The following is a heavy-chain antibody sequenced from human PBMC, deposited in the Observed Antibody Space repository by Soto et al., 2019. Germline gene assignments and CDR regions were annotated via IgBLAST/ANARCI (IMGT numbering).Heavy chain of an antibody. D-gene: IGHD6-19*01. CDR3: ARDYSSGWYKGPNWFDP. V-gene: IGHV1-18*01. CDR2: ISAYNGNT. J-gene: IGHJ5*02. Sequence: GASVKVSCKASGYTFTSYGISWVRQAPGQGLEWMGWISAYNGNTNYAQKLQGRVTMTTDTSTSTAYMELRSLRSDDTAVYYCARDYSSGWYKGPNWFDPSGQGTLVTVSS. CDR1: GYTFTSYG.